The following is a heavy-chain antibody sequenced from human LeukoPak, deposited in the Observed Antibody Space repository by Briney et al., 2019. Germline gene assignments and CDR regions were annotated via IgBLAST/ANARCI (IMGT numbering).Heavy chain of an antibody. Sequence: SETLSLTCTVSGGSISGDNWSWIRQPPGKGLEWVAYIYYTGSTNYNPSLKSRVTISVDTSKNQFSLRLSSVTAADTAVYYCARLQGDSTAVFDYWGQGTLVSVSS. D-gene: IGHD2-21*01. J-gene: IGHJ4*02. V-gene: IGHV4-59*01. CDR2: IYYTGST. CDR1: GGSISGDN. CDR3: ARLQGDSTAVFDY.